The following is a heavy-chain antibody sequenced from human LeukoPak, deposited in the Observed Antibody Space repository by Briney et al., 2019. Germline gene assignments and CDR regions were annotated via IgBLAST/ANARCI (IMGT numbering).Heavy chain of an antibody. J-gene: IGHJ4*02. D-gene: IGHD6-6*01. CDR1: GFSFDDYA. V-gene: IGHV3-9*03. Sequence: GGSLRLSCAASGFSFDDYAMHWVRQPPGKGLEWVSGINWNSESIDYADSVKGRFIISRDNAKNSLYLQMNSLRPDDMALYYCAKAHEYSTSSGYYFENWGQGTLVTVSA. CDR2: INWNSESI. CDR3: AKAHEYSTSSGYYFEN.